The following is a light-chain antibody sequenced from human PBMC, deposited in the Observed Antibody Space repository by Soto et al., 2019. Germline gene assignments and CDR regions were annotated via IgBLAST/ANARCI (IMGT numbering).Light chain of an antibody. CDR3: QQSYSNTWT. Sequence: DIQMTQSPSSLSASVGDRVTITCRASQSISSYLNWYQQKPGKAPKLLIYAASSLQSGVPSRFSGSGSGTDFTLTISSLQPDDVATYYCQQSYSNTWTFGQGTKVEIK. V-gene: IGKV1-39*01. J-gene: IGKJ1*01. CDR1: QSISSY. CDR2: AAS.